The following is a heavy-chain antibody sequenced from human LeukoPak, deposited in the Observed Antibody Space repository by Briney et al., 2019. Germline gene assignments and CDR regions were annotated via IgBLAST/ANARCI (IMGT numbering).Heavy chain of an antibody. CDR3: ARGYDSSGYLYY. Sequence: SQTLSLACPVSGGSISSSYWSWIRQPPGEGLGWIGYIFYSGSTNYRPSLKSRVTISVDTSKNQFSLKVSSVTAADTAVYYCARGYDSSGYLYYWGQGTLVTVSP. CDR1: GGSISSSY. CDR2: IFYSGST. V-gene: IGHV4-59*01. D-gene: IGHD3-22*01. J-gene: IGHJ4*02.